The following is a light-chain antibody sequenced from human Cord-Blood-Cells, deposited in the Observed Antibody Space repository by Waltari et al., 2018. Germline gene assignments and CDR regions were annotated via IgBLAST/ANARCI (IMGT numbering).Light chain of an antibody. V-gene: IGKV2-28*01. Sequence: IVMTQSPLYLPVTPGEPASTSCRSSQSLLHSNGYNSLDWYLQKPGQSPQLLIYLGSNRAAGVPDRFSGSGSGTDFTLKISRVEAEDVGVYYCMQALQTPLTFGGGTKVEIK. CDR2: LGS. J-gene: IGKJ4*01. CDR1: QSLLHSNGYNS. CDR3: MQALQTPLT.